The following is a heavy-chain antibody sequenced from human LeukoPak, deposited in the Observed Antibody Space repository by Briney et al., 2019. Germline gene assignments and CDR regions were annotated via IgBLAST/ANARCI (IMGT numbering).Heavy chain of an antibody. J-gene: IGHJ4*02. Sequence: GGSLRLSCAASGFTFNSYSMNWVRQAPGKGLEWVSSISSSSSYIYYADSVKGRFTISRDNAKNSLHLQMNSLRAEDTAAYYCAKNYYDSSGLFDYWGQGTLVIVSS. CDR3: AKNYYDSSGLFDY. CDR2: ISSSSSYI. D-gene: IGHD3-22*01. V-gene: IGHV3-21*01. CDR1: GFTFNSYS.